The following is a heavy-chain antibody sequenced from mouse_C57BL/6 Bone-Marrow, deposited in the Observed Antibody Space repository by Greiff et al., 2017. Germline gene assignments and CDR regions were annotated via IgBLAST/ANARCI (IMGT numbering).Heavy chain of an antibody. V-gene: IGHV14-4*01. CDR3: TTWDYDGFAY. D-gene: IGHD2-4*01. CDR2: IDPENGDT. Sequence: VQLQQSGAELVRPGASVKLSCTASGFNIKDDYMHWVKQRPEQGLEWIGWIDPENGDTEYASKFQGKATITADTSSNTAYLQLSSLTSEYTAVYYCTTWDYDGFAYWGQGTLVTVAA. J-gene: IGHJ3*01. CDR1: GFNIKDDY.